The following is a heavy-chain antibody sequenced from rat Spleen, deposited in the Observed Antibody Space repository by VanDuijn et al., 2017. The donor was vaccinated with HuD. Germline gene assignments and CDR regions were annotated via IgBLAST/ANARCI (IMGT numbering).Heavy chain of an antibody. V-gene: IGHV5-22*01. CDR1: GFTFSDYA. CDR2: ISYEGTST. J-gene: IGHJ2*01. CDR3: ARHEDYGGYSRDYFGY. Sequence: EVQLVESGGGLVQPGTSMKLSCAASGFTFSDYAMAWVRQAPKKGLEWVASISYEGTSTYYGDSVKGRFTISRDNAKSTLYLQMNSLRSEDTATYFCARHEDYGGYSRDYFGYWGQGVMVTVSS. D-gene: IGHD1-11*01.